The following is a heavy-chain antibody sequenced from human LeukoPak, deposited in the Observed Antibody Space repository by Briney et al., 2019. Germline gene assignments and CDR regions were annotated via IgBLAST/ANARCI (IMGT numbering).Heavy chain of an antibody. CDR3: ARDSTTVTTGGDYYYYMDV. J-gene: IGHJ6*03. CDR1: GFTVSSNY. CDR2: ISSSGSTI. Sequence: GGSLRLTCAASGFTVSSNYMSWIRQAPGKGLEWVSYISSSGSTIYYADSVKGRFTISRDNAKNSLYLQMNSLRAEDTAVYYCARDSTTVTTGGDYYYYMDVWGKGTTVTVSS. V-gene: IGHV3-11*01. D-gene: IGHD4-17*01.